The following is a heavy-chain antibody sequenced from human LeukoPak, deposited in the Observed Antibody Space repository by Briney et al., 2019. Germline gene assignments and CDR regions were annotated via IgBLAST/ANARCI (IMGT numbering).Heavy chain of an antibody. D-gene: IGHD2-2*01. J-gene: IGHJ4*02. V-gene: IGHV1-69*05. Sequence: SVKVSCKASGGTFSSYAISWVRQAPGQGLEWMGGIIPIFGTANYAQKFQGRVTITTDESTSTAYMELSSLRSEDTAVYYCARVRYCSSTSCSYFDYWGQGTLVTVSS. CDR3: ARVRYCSSTSCSYFDY. CDR2: IIPIFGTA. CDR1: GGTFSSYA.